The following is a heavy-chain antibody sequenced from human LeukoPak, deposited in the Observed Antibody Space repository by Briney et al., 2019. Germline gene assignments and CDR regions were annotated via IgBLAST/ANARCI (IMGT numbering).Heavy chain of an antibody. CDR2: IRAYNNYA. CDR3: ERDIDSGSPPLGTFEI. Sequence: AAAKDSRKHSGYTLTHYIISSVPQAPGQRLEWMGQIRAYNNYANNTQKFQRTITLPTDTSPNTTYMDLRSLRSDDTALCNCERDIDSGSPPLGTFEIWGQGTMVTVSS. CDR1: GYTLTHYI. V-gene: IGHV1-18*01. D-gene: IGHD1-26*01. J-gene: IGHJ3*02.